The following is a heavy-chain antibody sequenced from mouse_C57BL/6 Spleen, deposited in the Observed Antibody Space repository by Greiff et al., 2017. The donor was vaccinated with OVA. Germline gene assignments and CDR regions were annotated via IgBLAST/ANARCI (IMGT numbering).Heavy chain of an antibody. CDR3: TANFWFAY. CDR2: IRLKSDNYAT. D-gene: IGHD4-1*01. CDR1: GFTFSNYW. J-gene: IGHJ3*01. V-gene: IGHV6-3*01. Sequence: EVKLEESGGGLVQPGGSMKLSCVASGFTFSNYWMNWVRQSPEKGLEWVAQIRLKSDNYATHYAESVKGRFTISRDDSKSSVYRQMNDVRAEDTGRYYCTANFWFAYWGQGTLVTVSA.